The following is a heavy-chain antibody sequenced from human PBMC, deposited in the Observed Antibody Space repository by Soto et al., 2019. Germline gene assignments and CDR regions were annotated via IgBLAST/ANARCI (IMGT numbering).Heavy chain of an antibody. J-gene: IGHJ6*02. D-gene: IGHD6-19*01. V-gene: IGHV4-59*12. CDR1: GGSISSYY. CDR2: IYYSGST. Sequence: SETLSLSCTVSGGSISSYYWSWIRQPPGKGLEWIGYIYYSGSTYYNPSLKSRVTISVDTSKNQSSLKLSSVTAADTAVYYCARDIHSSGWYYYYGMDVWGQGTTVTVSS. CDR3: ARDIHSSGWYYYYGMDV.